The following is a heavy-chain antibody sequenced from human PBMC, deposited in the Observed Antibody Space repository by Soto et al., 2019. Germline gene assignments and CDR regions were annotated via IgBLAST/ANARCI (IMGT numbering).Heavy chain of an antibody. J-gene: IGHJ6*02. V-gene: IGHV1-8*01. CDR1: GYAFTRYD. CDR2: MNPNSGNT. Sequence: QVQLVQSGAEVKKTGASEKVSCDAAGYAFTRYDINWVRQATGQGLEWMGWMNPNSGNTGYAQKFQGRVTMTRNTSISTAYMELSSLRSEDTAVYYCARERGGMDVWGQGTTVTVSS. D-gene: IGHD3-10*01. CDR3: ARERGGMDV.